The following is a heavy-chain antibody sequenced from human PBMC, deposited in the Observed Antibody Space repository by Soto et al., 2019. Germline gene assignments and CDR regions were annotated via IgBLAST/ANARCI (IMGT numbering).Heavy chain of an antibody. J-gene: IGHJ4*02. V-gene: IGHV4-59*01. Sequence: PSETLSLTCPVSGVSISSDYWSWMRPAPGRGLEWIGYIYYTGTSYYNPSLKSRVTISLDTSNNQFSLELTSVTAPDTAVYYCARALSSAAGLYFDFWGQGTLVTVSS. D-gene: IGHD6-13*01. CDR3: ARALSSAAGLYFDF. CDR2: IYYTGTS. CDR1: GVSISSDY.